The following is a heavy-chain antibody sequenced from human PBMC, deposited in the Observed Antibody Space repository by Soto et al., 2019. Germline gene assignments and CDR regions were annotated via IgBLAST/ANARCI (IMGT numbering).Heavy chain of an antibody. Sequence: RRLSCAASGFTFNTYWMHWVRQAPGKGLVYVSRINRDGSSTSYADSVKGRFTISRDNAKNTLYLQMNSLRAEDTAVYYCARAISTSTPNWFDPWGQGTLVTVSS. CDR2: INRDGSST. CDR1: GFTFNTYW. CDR3: ARAISTSTPNWFDP. J-gene: IGHJ5*02. V-gene: IGHV3-74*01. D-gene: IGHD3-3*02.